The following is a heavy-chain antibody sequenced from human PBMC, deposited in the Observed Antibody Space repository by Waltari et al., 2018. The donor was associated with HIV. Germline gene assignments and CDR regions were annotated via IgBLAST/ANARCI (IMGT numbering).Heavy chain of an antibody. D-gene: IGHD3-16*01. CDR2: IRWNSEET. CDR3: AKDLGSWPTRPAAFDS. J-gene: IGHJ4*02. V-gene: IGHV3-9*01. Sequence: EVQLVESGGGLVQPGGSLRLSCSASGFTFDDYGMHWVRRAPGKGLEWVSGIRWNSEETAYAESVKCRFSISRDNAKNSLYLEMNRLTVGDTAFYYCAKDLGSWPTRPAAFDSWGQGTLVTVSS. CDR1: GFTFDDYG.